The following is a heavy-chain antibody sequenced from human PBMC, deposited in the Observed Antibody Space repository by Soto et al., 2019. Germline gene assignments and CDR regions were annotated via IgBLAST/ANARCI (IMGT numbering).Heavy chain of an antibody. CDR2: IHYSGTS. Sequence: PSETLSLTCTVSGGSISSYFWSWIRQPPGKGLEWIGYIHYSGTSKYNPSLKSRVTISVDTSENQFSFHLTAVTAADTAVYCCARDTGIYFFDDWGRGTLVTVSS. V-gene: IGHV4-59*01. D-gene: IGHD2-8*02. CDR3: ARDTGIYFFDD. CDR1: GGSISSYF. J-gene: IGHJ4*02.